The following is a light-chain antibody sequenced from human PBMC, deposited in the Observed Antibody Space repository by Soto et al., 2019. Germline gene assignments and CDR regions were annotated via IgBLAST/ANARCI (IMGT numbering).Light chain of an antibody. V-gene: IGKV3-20*01. J-gene: IGKJ5*01. CDR1: QSVSSSY. CDR3: QQYSKWSIT. Sequence: EIVLTQSPGTLSLSPGERATLSCRASQSVSSSYLAWYQQKPGQAPRLLIYGASSRATGIPDRFSGSGSGTDFTLTIGRLEPEDSAVYYCQQYSKWSITFGQGTRLEI. CDR2: GAS.